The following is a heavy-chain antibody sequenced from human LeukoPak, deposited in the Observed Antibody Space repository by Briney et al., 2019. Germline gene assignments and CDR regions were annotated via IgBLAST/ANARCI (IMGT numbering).Heavy chain of an antibody. J-gene: IGHJ3*02. Sequence: SETLSLTCTVFGGSISSGSYYWSWIRQPAGKGLEWIGRIYTSGSTNYNPSLKSRVTISVDTSKNQFSLKLSSVTAADTAVYYCARASHYYDSSGYYVDAFDIWGQGTMVTVSS. D-gene: IGHD3-22*01. V-gene: IGHV4-61*02. CDR3: ARASHYYDSSGYYVDAFDI. CDR2: IYTSGST. CDR1: GGSISSGSYY.